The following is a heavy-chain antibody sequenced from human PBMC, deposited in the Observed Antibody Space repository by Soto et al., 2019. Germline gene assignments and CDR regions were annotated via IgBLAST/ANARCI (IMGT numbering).Heavy chain of an antibody. D-gene: IGHD3-22*01. J-gene: IGHJ4*02. CDR2: VSTNNANT. Sequence: QVQLVQSGPEVKMPGASVKVSCKTSSYSFSAYGLAWLRQAPGQRPEWMGWVSTNNANTNYAQKYQGRVTMTTDTSTTTTSMELRSLRSDDTAVYYCARELNTESSAYYSFAYWGQGTLVTVSS. CDR1: SYSFSAYG. CDR3: ARELNTESSAYYSFAY. V-gene: IGHV1-18*01.